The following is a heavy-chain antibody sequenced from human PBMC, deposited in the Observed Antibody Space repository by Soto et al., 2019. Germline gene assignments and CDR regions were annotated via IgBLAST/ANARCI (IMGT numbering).Heavy chain of an antibody. D-gene: IGHD2-21*01. CDR2: IKEDGSEK. CDR1: GFPYSSNS. Sequence: GRSLRLSCAASGFPYSSNSMGWVRQAPRKGLEWVASIKEDGSEKYYVDTVKGRFTISRDNAKNSLYLQMNSLIAEDTAVYYYPRAGTIHYSVVYWGHRSL. J-gene: IGHJ4*01. CDR3: PRAGTIHYSVVY. V-gene: IGHV3-7*03.